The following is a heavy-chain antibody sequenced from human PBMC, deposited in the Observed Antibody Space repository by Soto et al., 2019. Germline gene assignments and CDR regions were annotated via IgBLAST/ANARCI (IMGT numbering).Heavy chain of an antibody. CDR2: VIPIFGTA. V-gene: IGHV1-69*01. J-gene: IGHJ6*02. CDR1: GGTFSSYA. CDR3: ARDSPYSSSWYNYYGMDV. Sequence: QVQLVQSGAEVKKPGSSVKVSCKASGGTFSSYAISWVRQAPGQGLEWMGGVIPIFGTANYAQKFQGRVKITADESTSTAYMELSSLRSEDTAVYYCARDSPYSSSWYNYYGMDVWGQGTTVTVSS. D-gene: IGHD6-13*01.